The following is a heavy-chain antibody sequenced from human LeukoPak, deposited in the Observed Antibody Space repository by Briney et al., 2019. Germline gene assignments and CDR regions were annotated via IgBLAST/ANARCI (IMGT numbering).Heavy chain of an antibody. V-gene: IGHV3-64*01. CDR3: AREGTPGTLDY. J-gene: IGHJ4*02. Sequence: GGSLRLSCAAFGFTFSSYSMHWVRQAPGKGMESISAISDNGISTYYANSVKGRSTISRDNSENTLYLQMGSLTAEDMAVYYCAREGTPGTLDYWGQGTLVTVSS. D-gene: IGHD6-13*01. CDR2: ISDNGIST. CDR1: GFTFSSYS.